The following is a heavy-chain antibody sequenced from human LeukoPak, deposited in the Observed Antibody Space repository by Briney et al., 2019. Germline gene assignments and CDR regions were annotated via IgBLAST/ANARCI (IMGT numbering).Heavy chain of an antibody. Sequence: ASVKVSCTASGYTFTSYGISWVRQAPGQGLEWMGWISAYNGNTNYAQKLQGRVTMTTDTSTSTVYMELRSLRSDDTAVYYCARDRIPMVRGAPDVFDIWGQGTMVTVSS. CDR3: ARDRIPMVRGAPDVFDI. V-gene: IGHV1-18*01. J-gene: IGHJ3*02. CDR2: ISAYNGNT. CDR1: GYTFTSYG. D-gene: IGHD3-10*01.